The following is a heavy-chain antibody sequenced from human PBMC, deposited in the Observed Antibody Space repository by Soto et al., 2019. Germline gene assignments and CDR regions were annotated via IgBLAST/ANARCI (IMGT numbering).Heavy chain of an antibody. Sequence: GGSLRLSCAASGFTFSSYAMHWVRQAPGKGLEWVAVISYDGSNKYYADSVKGRFTISRDNSKNTLYLQMNSLRAEDTAVYYCARDATHVGLELPNWFDPWGQGTLVTVSS. V-gene: IGHV3-30-3*01. CDR2: ISYDGSNK. D-gene: IGHD1-7*01. J-gene: IGHJ5*02. CDR1: GFTFSSYA. CDR3: ARDATHVGLELPNWFDP.